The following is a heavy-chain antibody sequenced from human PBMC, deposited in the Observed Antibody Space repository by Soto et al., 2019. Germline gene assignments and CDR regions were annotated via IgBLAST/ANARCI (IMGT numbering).Heavy chain of an antibody. CDR2: MSSDGSKI. Sequence: QVQLVESGGGAVQPGESLRLSCVASGFDFTYYAMHWVRQAPGKGLESVAVMSSDGSKIHHTDSVKGRFTISRDNSKNTLYLQMNSLRKEDTAVYFCATAEGVGGTLGLFDYWGQGTRVSVSS. D-gene: IGHD1-26*01. CDR3: ATAEGVGGTLGLFDY. V-gene: IGHV3-30*03. CDR1: GFDFTYYA. J-gene: IGHJ4*02.